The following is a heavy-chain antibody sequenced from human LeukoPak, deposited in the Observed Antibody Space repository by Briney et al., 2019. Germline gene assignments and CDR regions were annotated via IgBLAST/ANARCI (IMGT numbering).Heavy chain of an antibody. J-gene: IGHJ4*02. V-gene: IGHV3-30-3*01. CDR1: GFTFSSYA. Sequence: GGSLRLSCAASGFTFSSYAMHWVRQAPGKGLEWVAVISYDGSNKYYADSVKGRFTISRDNSKNTLYLQMNSLRAEDTAVYYCASPVGATKADYWGQGTLVTVSS. CDR2: ISYDGSNK. D-gene: IGHD1-26*01. CDR3: ASPVGATKADY.